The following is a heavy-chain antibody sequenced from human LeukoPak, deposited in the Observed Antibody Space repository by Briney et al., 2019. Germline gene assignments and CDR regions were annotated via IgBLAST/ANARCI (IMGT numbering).Heavy chain of an antibody. V-gene: IGHV3-48*03. CDR3: ARETGSYDY. Sequence: GGSLRLSCAASGFTFSSYEMNWVRQAPGKGLEWVSYISSSGSTVYYADSVKGRFTISRDNAKNSLYLQMNSLRAEDTAVYYCARETGSYDYWGQGTLVTVSS. CDR2: ISSSGSTV. CDR1: GFTFSSYE. D-gene: IGHD3-9*01. J-gene: IGHJ4*02.